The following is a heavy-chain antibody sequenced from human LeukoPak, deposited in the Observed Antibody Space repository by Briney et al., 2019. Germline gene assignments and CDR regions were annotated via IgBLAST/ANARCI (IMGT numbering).Heavy chain of an antibody. CDR1: GFTFSTYW. D-gene: IGHD4-23*01. J-gene: IGHJ4*02. Sequence: GGSLRLSCAGSGFTFSTYWMTWVRQAPGKGLEWVANINQDGGEKYYVDSVKGRFTISRDNAKNSLYLQMNSLRAEDTAVYYCARDPVSREDYGGNPEDYWGQGTLVTVSS. V-gene: IGHV3-7*03. CDR3: ARDPVSREDYGGNPEDY. CDR2: INQDGGEK.